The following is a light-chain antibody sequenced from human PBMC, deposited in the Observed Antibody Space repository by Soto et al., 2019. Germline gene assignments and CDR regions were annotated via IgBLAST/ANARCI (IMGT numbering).Light chain of an antibody. V-gene: IGLV1-40*01. CDR1: SSNIGAGYD. J-gene: IGLJ1*01. CDR3: QSYDSSLSGCYV. Sequence: QSALTQPPSGSGAPGQTVTISCTGSSSNIGAGYDVHWYQQLPGTAPKLLIYGNSNRPSGVPDRFSGSKSGTSASLAITGLQAEDEADYYCQSYDSSLSGCYVFGTGTKVTVL. CDR2: GNS.